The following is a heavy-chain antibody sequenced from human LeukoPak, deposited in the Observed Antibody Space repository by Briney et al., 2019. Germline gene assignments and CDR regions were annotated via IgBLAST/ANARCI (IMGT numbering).Heavy chain of an antibody. J-gene: IGHJ4*02. CDR1: GGSISSYY. Sequence: SETLSLTCTVSGGSISSYYWSWIRQPPGKGLEWIGYIYYSGSTNYNPSLKSRVTISVDTSKNQFSLKLSSVTAADTAVYYCASSSGSYYGSSFDYWGQGTLVTVSS. V-gene: IGHV4-59*01. CDR2: IYYSGST. D-gene: IGHD1-26*01. CDR3: ASSSGSYYGSSFDY.